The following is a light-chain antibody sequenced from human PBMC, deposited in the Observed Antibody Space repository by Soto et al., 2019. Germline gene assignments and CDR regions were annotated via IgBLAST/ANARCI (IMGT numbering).Light chain of an antibody. Sequence: DIQMTQSPSTLSASVGDTVTITCRASQGISRYLNWYQQRPGKAPKFLIYAASNLQIGVPSRFSGSGFGTDFTLTISSLQPEDFATYYCQQSHSTPLTFGGGTKVDIK. V-gene: IGKV1-39*01. CDR2: AAS. J-gene: IGKJ4*01. CDR3: QQSHSTPLT. CDR1: QGISRY.